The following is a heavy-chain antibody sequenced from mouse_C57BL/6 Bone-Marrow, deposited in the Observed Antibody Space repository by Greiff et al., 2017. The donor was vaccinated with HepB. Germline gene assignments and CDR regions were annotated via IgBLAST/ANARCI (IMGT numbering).Heavy chain of an antibody. CDR2: INPGSGGT. CDR3: ARFDYDWCFDV. V-gene: IGHV1-54*01. Sequence: QVQLQQSGAELVRPGTSVKVSCKASGYAFTNYLIEWVKQRPGQGLEWIGVINPGSGGTNYNEKFKGKATLTADKSSSTAYMQLSSLTSEDSAVYFCARFDYDWCFDVWGTGTTVTVSS. J-gene: IGHJ1*03. D-gene: IGHD2-4*01. CDR1: GYAFTNYL.